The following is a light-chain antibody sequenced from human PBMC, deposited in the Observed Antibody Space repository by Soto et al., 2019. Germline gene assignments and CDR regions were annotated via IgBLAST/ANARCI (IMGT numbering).Light chain of an antibody. CDR3: CSYAGSYTP. CDR1: SSDVGGYNY. Sequence: QSALTQPSSVSGSPGQSVTISCTGTSSDVGGYNYVSWYQQHPGKAPKLMIYDVSKRPSGVPDRFSGANSGNTASLTISGLQAEDWSDYYCCSYAGSYTPFGTGTKLPVL. CDR2: DVS. J-gene: IGLJ1*01. V-gene: IGLV2-11*01.